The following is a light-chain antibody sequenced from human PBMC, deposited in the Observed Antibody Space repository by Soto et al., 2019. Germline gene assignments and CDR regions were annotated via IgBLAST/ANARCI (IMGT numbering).Light chain of an antibody. CDR1: QSISNY. Sequence: EILLTQSPATLSLSPGERATLSCRAGQSISNYLAWYQQRPGQAPRLLIYDASNRATDIPARFSGSGSGSDFTLTSSSLEPDDFAVYYCQHGGAFGPGTKVEIK. CDR2: DAS. V-gene: IGKV3-11*01. CDR3: QHGGA. J-gene: IGKJ3*01.